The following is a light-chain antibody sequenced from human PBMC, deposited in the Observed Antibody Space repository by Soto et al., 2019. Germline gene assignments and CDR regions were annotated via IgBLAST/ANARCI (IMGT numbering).Light chain of an antibody. CDR3: QQSYSTPST. J-gene: IGKJ3*01. CDR1: QSINSY. Sequence: DVQMTQSPSSLSASVGDRVTITCRASQSINSYLNWYQQRPGKAPKLLIYAASSLQSGVPSRFSGSGSGTDFTLTISSLQPEDFATYYCQQSYSTPSTFGPGTKVDIK. V-gene: IGKV1-39*01. CDR2: AAS.